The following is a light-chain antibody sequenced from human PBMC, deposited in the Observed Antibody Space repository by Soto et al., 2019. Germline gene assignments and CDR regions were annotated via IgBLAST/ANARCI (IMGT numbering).Light chain of an antibody. J-gene: IGLJ3*02. CDR2: EGS. Sequence: QSALTQPASVSGSPGQSITISCTGTSSDVGGYNLVSWYQQHPGKAPKLMIYEGSKRPSGVSNRFSGSKSGNTASLTISGLQAEDEADYYRCSYAGSSTWVFGGGTKLTVL. V-gene: IGLV2-23*01. CDR3: CSYAGSSTWV. CDR1: SSDVGGYNL.